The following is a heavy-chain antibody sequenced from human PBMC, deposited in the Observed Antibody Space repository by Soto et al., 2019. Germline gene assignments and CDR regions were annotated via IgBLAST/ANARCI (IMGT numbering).Heavy chain of an antibody. CDR3: ATTPFNMASAGSYYFDS. Sequence: QVKLVQSGTEVKRPGSSVKVSCKASGGTFSNYGLSWVRQAPRHGLQWMGGIIPLFGTLHNAREFQDRVTITADQSTGTASMDLRSLTYDDTAVYFCATTPFNMASAGSYYFDSWGQGILVTVSS. CDR2: IIPLFGTL. V-gene: IGHV1-69*01. D-gene: IGHD6-13*01. CDR1: GGTFSNYG. J-gene: IGHJ4*02.